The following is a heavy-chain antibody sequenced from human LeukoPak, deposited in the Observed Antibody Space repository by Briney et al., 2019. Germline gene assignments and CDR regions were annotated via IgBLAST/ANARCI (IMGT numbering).Heavy chain of an antibody. D-gene: IGHD6-6*01. CDR3: CGSSF. Sequence: SQTLSLTCAISGDSVSSNSAAWNWIRQSPSRGLEWLGRTYYRSKWYYDYAVAVKSRISINPDTSKNQFSLKLSSVTAADTAVYYCCGSSFWGQGTLVTVSS. J-gene: IGHJ4*02. CDR1: GDSVSSNSAA. CDR2: TYYRSKWYY. V-gene: IGHV6-1*01.